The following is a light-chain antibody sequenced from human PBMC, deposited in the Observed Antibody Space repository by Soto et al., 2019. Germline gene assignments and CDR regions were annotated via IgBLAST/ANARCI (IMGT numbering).Light chain of an antibody. J-gene: IGLJ2*01. CDR2: SND. V-gene: IGLV1-44*01. CDR1: TSNIGTNT. CDR3: ATWDDSLNVV. Sequence: QSVLTQSPSACGTPGQRVSISCSGSTSNIGTNTVSWYQHVPGTAPKLLIYSNDQRPSAVPGRFSGSKSGTSASLAISGLLSEDEADYYCATWDDSLNVVFGGGTKLTVL.